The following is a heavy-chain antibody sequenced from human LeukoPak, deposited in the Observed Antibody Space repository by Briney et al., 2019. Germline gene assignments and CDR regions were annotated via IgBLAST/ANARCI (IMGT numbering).Heavy chain of an antibody. V-gene: IGHV3-21*01. CDR1: GFTFSSYA. D-gene: IGHD3-10*01. CDR2: ISSSSSYI. Sequence: KSGRSLRLSCAASGFTFSSYAMNWVRQAPGKGLEWVSSISSSSSYIYYADSVKGRFTISRDNAKNSLYLQMNSLRAEDTAVYYCARAARGFPNSYCFDYWGQGTLVTVSS. CDR3: ARAARGFPNSYCFDY. J-gene: IGHJ4*02.